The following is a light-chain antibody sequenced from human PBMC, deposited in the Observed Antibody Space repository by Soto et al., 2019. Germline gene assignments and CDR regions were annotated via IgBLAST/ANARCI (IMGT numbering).Light chain of an antibody. CDR3: QQSYSTWWT. J-gene: IGKJ1*01. CDR2: AAS. CDR1: QSIISY. Sequence: DIQMTQSPSSLSASVGDRVTITCRASQSIISYLNWYQQKPGKAPKLLVYAASNLQGGVPSRFSGSGSGTDFTLTISSLQPEDFATYYCQQSYSTWWTFGQGTKVEIK. V-gene: IGKV1-39*01.